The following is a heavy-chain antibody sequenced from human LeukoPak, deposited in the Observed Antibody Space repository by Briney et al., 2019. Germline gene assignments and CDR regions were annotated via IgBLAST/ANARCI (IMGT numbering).Heavy chain of an antibody. CDR2: ISGTSTYT. V-gene: IGHV3-11*05. CDR1: GFTFSDYY. J-gene: IGHJ4*02. CDR3: ARDISYCGGDCAPYYFDY. D-gene: IGHD2-21*02. Sequence: GGSLRLSCAASGFTFSDYYTSWIRQAPGKGLEWVSYISGTSTYTNYADSVKGRFTITRDNAKNSLYLQMNSLRAEDTAVYYCARDISYCGGDCAPYYFDYWGQGTLVTVSS.